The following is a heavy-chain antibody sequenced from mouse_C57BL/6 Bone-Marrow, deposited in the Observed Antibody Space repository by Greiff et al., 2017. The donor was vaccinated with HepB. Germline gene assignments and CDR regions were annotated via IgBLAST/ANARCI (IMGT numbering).Heavy chain of an antibody. CDR1: GYTFTSYD. Sequence: QVQLQQSGPELVKPGASVKLSCKASGYTFTSYDINWVKQRPGQGLEWIGWIYPRDGSTKYNEKFKGKATLTVDTSSSTAYMDLHSLTSEDSAVYFCARSDGSSRGYFDYWGQGTTLTVSS. J-gene: IGHJ2*01. D-gene: IGHD1-1*01. V-gene: IGHV1-85*01. CDR2: IYPRDGST. CDR3: ARSDGSSRGYFDY.